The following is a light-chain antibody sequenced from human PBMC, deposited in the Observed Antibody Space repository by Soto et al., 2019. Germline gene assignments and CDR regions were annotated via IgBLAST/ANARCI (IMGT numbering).Light chain of an antibody. CDR2: EVS. J-gene: IGLJ1*01. Sequence: QSALTQPASVSGSPGQSITISCTGTSSDVGGYNYVSWYQQHPGKAPKFMIFEVSNRPSGVSNRFSGSKSGNTASLTISGLQAEDEADYYCSSYSSITTGVFGTGTKVTVL. V-gene: IGLV2-14*01. CDR1: SSDVGGYNY. CDR3: SSYSSITTGV.